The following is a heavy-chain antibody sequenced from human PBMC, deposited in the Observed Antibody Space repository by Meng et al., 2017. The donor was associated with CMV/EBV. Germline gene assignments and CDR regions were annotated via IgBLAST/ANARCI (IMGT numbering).Heavy chain of an antibody. CDR2: INHSGST. V-gene: IGHV4-34*01. J-gene: IGHJ6*02. CDR3: ARGHYWSGYSYYYYGMDV. CDR1: GGSFSGYN. D-gene: IGHD3-3*01. Sequence: GSLRLSCAVYGGSFSGYNWSWIRQPPGKGLEWIGEINHSGSTNYNPSLKSRVTISVDTSKNQFSLKLSSVTAADTAVYYCARGHYWSGYSYYYYGMDVWGQGTTVTVSS.